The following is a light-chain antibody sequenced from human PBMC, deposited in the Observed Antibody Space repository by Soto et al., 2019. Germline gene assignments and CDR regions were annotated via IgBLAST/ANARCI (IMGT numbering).Light chain of an antibody. J-gene: IGKJ1*01. Sequence: EIVLTQSPGTLSLSPGERATLSCRASQSFSSSSLAWYQQKPGQAPRLLIYGASSRATGIPDRFSGSGSGTDFTLTISRLEPEDFEVYYCQQYDSSPRTFGQGTKVDIK. CDR1: QSFSSSS. CDR2: GAS. V-gene: IGKV3-20*01. CDR3: QQYDSSPRT.